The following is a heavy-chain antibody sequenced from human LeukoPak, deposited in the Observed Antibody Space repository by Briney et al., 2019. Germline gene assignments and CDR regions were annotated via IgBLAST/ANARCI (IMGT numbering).Heavy chain of an antibody. V-gene: IGHV3-23*01. J-gene: IGHJ4*02. D-gene: IGHD3-10*01. Sequence: GGSLRLSCAASGFTFSSYAMSWVRQAPGVGPEWVSTISGSGGSTYYADSVKGRFTISRDNSKNTLYLQMNNLRAEDTAVYYCVKDRRAGSYDYWGQGTLVTVSS. CDR2: ISGSGGST. CDR3: VKDRRAGSYDY. CDR1: GFTFSSYA.